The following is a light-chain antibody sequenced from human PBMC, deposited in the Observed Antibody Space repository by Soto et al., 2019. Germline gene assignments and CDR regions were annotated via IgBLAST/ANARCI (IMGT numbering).Light chain of an antibody. J-gene: IGKJ3*01. CDR1: QTVRTNY. V-gene: IGKV3-20*01. Sequence: EFVLTQSPGTLSLSPGERATLSCRASQTVRTNYLAWYQQKPGQAPRLLIYDASSMATGIPDRFSGGGSGTDFTLTISRLEPEDFAVYYCQHYGRSPGLFTFGPGTKVDIK. CDR2: DAS. CDR3: QHYGRSPGLFT.